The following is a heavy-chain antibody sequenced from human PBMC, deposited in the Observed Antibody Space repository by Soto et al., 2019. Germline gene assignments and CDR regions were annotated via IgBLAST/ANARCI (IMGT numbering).Heavy chain of an antibody. CDR1: GFTFSSYG. J-gene: IGHJ4*02. V-gene: IGHV3-30*18. D-gene: IGHD3-10*01. Sequence: QVQLVESGGGVVQPGRSLRLSCAASGFTFSSYGMHWVRQAPGKGLEWVAVISYDGSNKYYADSVKGRFTISRDNSKNTLYLQMNSLRAEDTAVYYCAKDPGRELLSYWGQGTLVTVSS. CDR3: AKDPGRELLSY. CDR2: ISYDGSNK.